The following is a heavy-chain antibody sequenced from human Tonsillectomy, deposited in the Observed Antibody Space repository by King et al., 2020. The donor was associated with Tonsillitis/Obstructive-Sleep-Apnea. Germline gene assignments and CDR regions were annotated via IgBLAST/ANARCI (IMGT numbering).Heavy chain of an antibody. D-gene: IGHD2-2*01. CDR3: VVPYCSSTSCYLPPYDYYMDV. Sequence: VQLVESGGGLVQPGGSLRLSCSASGFTFSSYAMHWVRQAPGKGLEYVSAISSNGGSTYYADSVKGRFTISRDNSKNTLYLQMSILRAEDTAVYDCVVPYCSSTSCYLPPYDYYMDVWGKGTTVTVSS. CDR1: GFTFSSYA. CDR2: ISSNGGST. V-gene: IGHV3-64D*06. J-gene: IGHJ6*03.